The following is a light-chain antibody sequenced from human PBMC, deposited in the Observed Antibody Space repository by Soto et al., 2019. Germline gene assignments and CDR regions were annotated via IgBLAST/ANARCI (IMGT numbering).Light chain of an antibody. V-gene: IGKV3-11*01. CDR2: DAS. CDR1: QSVSSY. Sequence: DIVLTQSPGTLSLSPGERATRSCRASQSVSSYLAWYQQKPGQAPRLLIYDASNRATGIPARFSGSGSGTDLTLTISSLEPEDFAVYYCQQRSNWPTFGQGTRLEIK. J-gene: IGKJ5*01. CDR3: QQRSNWPT.